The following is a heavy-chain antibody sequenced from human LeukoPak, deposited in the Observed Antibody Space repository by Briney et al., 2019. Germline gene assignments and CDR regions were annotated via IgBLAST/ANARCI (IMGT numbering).Heavy chain of an antibody. V-gene: IGHV1-69*13. J-gene: IGHJ4*02. CDR3: ARGGSDYGDYVFDY. D-gene: IGHD4-17*01. CDR2: IIPIFGTA. Sequence: GASVKVSCKASGGTFSSYAISWVRQAPGQGLEWMGGIIPIFGTANYAQKFQGRVPITADESTSTAYMELSSLRSEDTAVYYCARGGSDYGDYVFDYWGQGTLVTVSS. CDR1: GGTFSSYA.